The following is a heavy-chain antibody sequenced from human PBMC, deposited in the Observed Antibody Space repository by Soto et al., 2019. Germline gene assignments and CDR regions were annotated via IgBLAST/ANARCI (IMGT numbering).Heavy chain of an antibody. Sequence: QVQLVESGGGVVQPGRSLRLSCAASGFTFSSYGMHWVRQAPGKGLEWVAVISYDGSNKYYADSVKGRFTISRDNSKNTLYLQMNSLRAEDTAVYYCVKVGLIVGATNRAFDIWGQGTMVTVSS. D-gene: IGHD1-26*01. CDR2: ISYDGSNK. J-gene: IGHJ3*02. CDR1: GFTFSSYG. CDR3: VKVGLIVGATNRAFDI. V-gene: IGHV3-30*18.